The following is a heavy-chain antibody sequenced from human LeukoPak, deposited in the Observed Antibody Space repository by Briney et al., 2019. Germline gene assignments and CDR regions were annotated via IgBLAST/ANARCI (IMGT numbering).Heavy chain of an antibody. V-gene: IGHV1-2*02. CDR1: GYTFTGHY. CDR2: INPDNGGT. Sequence: ASVKVSCKASGYTFTGHYLHWVRQAPGQGLEWMGWINPDNGGTNYAQKLQGRLTVTRDTSFSTAYMELSRLRSDDTAVYYCASTREYDGNTAWDYWGQGTLVTVSS. D-gene: IGHD4-23*01. CDR3: ASTREYDGNTAWDY. J-gene: IGHJ4*02.